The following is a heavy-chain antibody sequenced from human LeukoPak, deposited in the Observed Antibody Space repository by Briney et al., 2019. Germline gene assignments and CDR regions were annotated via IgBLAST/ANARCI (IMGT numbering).Heavy chain of an antibody. J-gene: IGHJ4*02. D-gene: IGHD1-26*01. Sequence: QSGGSLRLSCAASGFTFSSYAMPWVRQAPGKGLEWVAVISYDGSNKYYADSVKGRFTISRDNSKNTLYLQMNSLRAEDTAVYYCARDRDSGSYRDFDYWGQGTLVTVSS. CDR3: ARDRDSGSYRDFDY. CDR2: ISYDGSNK. V-gene: IGHV3-30-3*01. CDR1: GFTFSSYA.